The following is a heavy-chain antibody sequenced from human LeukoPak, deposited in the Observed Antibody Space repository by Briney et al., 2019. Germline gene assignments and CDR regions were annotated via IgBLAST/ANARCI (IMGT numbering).Heavy chain of an antibody. CDR1: GGSISSSSYY. V-gene: IGHV4-39*01. J-gene: IGHJ5*02. CDR3: ARLVPEWELREFSERDWFDP. CDR2: IYYSGST. D-gene: IGHD1-26*01. Sequence: SETLSLTCTVSGGSISSSSYYWGWIRQPPGKGLEWIGSIYYSGSTYYNPSLKSRVTISVNTSKNQCSLKLSSVTAADTAVYYCARLVPEWELREFSERDWFDPWGQGTLVTVSS.